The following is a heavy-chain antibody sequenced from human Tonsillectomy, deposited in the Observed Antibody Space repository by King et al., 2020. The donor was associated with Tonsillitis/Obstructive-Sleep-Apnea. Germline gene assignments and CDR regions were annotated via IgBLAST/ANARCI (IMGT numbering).Heavy chain of an antibody. CDR3: AGHSRDSAWGDYFYYMDV. CDR2: IYYDGTT. Sequence: QLQESGPGLVKPSETLSLTCTVSGGSVSSSDYYWGWIRQPPGKGLEWIGTIYYDGTTYYNPPLKSRVTISVAPSKNQFSLNLNSVTAADTAVYYCAGHSRDSAWGDYFYYMDVGGKGTTVTVSS. V-gene: IGHV4-39*01. CDR1: GGSVSSSDYY. D-gene: IGHD3-16*01. J-gene: IGHJ6*03.